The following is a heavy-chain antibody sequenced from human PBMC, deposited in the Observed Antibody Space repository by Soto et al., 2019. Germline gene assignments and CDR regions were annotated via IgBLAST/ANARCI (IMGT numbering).Heavy chain of an antibody. V-gene: IGHV4-39*01. CDR2: IYYSGST. CDR3: ARLIVYSSSSGPLDY. J-gene: IGHJ4*02. CDR1: GGSVSSSSYY. Sequence: QLQLQESGPGLVKPSETLSLICTVSGGSVSSSSYYWGWIRQPPGKGLEWIGSIYYSGSTYYNPSLKSRVTISVDTSKNQFSLKLSSVTAADTAVYYCARLIVYSSSSGPLDYWCQGTLVTVSS. D-gene: IGHD6-6*01.